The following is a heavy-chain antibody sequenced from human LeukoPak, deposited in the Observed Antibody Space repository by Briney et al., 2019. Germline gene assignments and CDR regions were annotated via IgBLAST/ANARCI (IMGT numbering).Heavy chain of an antibody. D-gene: IGHD6-19*01. V-gene: IGHV3-11*01. CDR2: ISSSGSTK. CDR1: GFTFNNYW. CDR3: AREAYSSGWPDY. J-gene: IGHJ4*02. Sequence: GGPLRLSCAASGFTFNNYWMSRIRQAPGKGLEWVSYISSSGSTKHYADSVKGRFTISRDNAKDSLYLQMNSLRAEDTAVYYCAREAYSSGWPDYWGQGTLVTVSS.